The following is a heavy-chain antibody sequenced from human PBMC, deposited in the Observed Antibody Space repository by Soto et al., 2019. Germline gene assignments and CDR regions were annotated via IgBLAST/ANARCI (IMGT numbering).Heavy chain of an antibody. CDR2: IIPILNIA. D-gene: IGHD2-15*01. V-gene: IGHV1-69*08. Sequence: QVQLEQSGAEVKKPGSSVKVSCKASGGTFSSYTISWVRQAPGQGLEWMGRIIPILNIANYAQKFQGRVTITADKSTSTAYMELSSLRSEDTAVYFCARDGSMVVSPAPDWYFDLWGRGTLVTVSS. CDR1: GGTFSSYT. CDR3: ARDGSMVVSPAPDWYFDL. J-gene: IGHJ2*01.